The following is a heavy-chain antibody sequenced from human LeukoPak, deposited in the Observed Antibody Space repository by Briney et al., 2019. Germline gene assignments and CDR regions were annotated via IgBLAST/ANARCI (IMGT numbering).Heavy chain of an antibody. Sequence: PGGSLRLSCAASGFTFSSHSMNWVRQAPGKGLEWVSSISSSSSYIYYADSVKGRFTISRDNAKNSLYLQMNSLRAEDTAVYYCAREVWNASLYFDYWGQGTLVTVSS. V-gene: IGHV3-21*01. CDR1: GFTFSSHS. CDR2: ISSSSSYI. CDR3: AREVWNASLYFDY. D-gene: IGHD1-1*01. J-gene: IGHJ4*02.